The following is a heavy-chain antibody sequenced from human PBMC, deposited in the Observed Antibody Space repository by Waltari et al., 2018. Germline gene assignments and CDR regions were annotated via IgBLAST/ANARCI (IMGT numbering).Heavy chain of an antibody. D-gene: IGHD3-10*01. CDR1: GVSVTSAPSS. V-gene: IGHV4-61*01. CDR2: MYYSGHT. J-gene: IGHJ3*02. Sequence: QVQLQESGPRLVKPSEPLSLICTVPGVSVTSAPSSWSWIRQTPGKGLEWIGYMYYSGHTKYNPSLKSRLTISVDTSKKQVSLNLASVTAADTAMYYCARQGTMIQGAFDIWGQGTMVTVSS. CDR3: ARQGTMIQGAFDI.